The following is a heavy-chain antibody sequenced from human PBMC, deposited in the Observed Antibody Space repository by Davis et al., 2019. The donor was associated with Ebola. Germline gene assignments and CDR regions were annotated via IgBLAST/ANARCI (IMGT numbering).Heavy chain of an antibody. Sequence: PGGSLRLSCVASGFTFSNHAMHWVRHAPGRGLEWVSDISWNSGNTGYADFVKGRFTISRDNAKNSLYLQMNSLRPEDTAFYYCAKSGCGNTKCYINYWGQGTLVTVSS. D-gene: IGHD2-2*02. J-gene: IGHJ4*02. CDR2: ISWNSGNT. CDR3: AKSGCGNTKCYINY. CDR1: GFTFSNHA. V-gene: IGHV3-9*01.